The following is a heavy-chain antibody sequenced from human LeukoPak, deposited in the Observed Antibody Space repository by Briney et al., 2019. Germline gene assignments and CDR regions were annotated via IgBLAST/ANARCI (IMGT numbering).Heavy chain of an antibody. CDR1: GYTFTSYY. D-gene: IGHD3-22*01. J-gene: IGHJ4*02. CDR2: INPSGGST. V-gene: IGHV1-46*01. CDR3: ARLDSSGYYSGTVFDY. Sequence: ASVKVSCKASGYTFTSYYMHWVRQAPGQGLEWMGIINPSGGSTSYAQKFQGRVTMTRDMSTSTVYMELSSLRSEDTAVYYCARLDSSGYYSGTVFDYWGQGTLVTVSS.